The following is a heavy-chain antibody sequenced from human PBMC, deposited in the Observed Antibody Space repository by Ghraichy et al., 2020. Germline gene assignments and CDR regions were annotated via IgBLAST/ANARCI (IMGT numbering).Heavy chain of an antibody. Sequence: GGSLRLSCAASGFTFSSYAMSWVRQAPGKGLEWVSAISGSGGSTYYADSVKGRFTISRDNSKNTLYLQMNSLRAEDTAVYYCAKGRGRSGWYDPFDYWGQGTLVTVSS. CDR2: ISGSGGST. V-gene: IGHV3-23*01. J-gene: IGHJ4*02. D-gene: IGHD6-19*01. CDR3: AKGRGRSGWYDPFDY. CDR1: GFTFSSYA.